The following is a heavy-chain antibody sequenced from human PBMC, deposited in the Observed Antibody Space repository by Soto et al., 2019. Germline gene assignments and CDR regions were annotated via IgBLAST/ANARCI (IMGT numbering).Heavy chain of an antibody. CDR3: ALHFRYYDSSGYSEPSFDY. CDR2: IIPIFGTA. J-gene: IGHJ4*02. V-gene: IGHV1-69*13. CDR1: GGTFSSYA. Sequence: SVKVSCKASGGTFSSYAISWVRQAPGQGLGWMGGIIPIFGTANYAQKFQGRVTITADESTSTAYMELSSMRSEDTAVYYCALHFRYYDSSGYSEPSFDYCGQGTPVTASS. D-gene: IGHD3-22*01.